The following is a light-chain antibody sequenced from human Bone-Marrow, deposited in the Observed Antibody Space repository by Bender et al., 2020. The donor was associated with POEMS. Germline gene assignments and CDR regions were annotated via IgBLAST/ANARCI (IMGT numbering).Light chain of an antibody. Sequence: SSELTQPPSVSVSPGQTARITCSGDAFPKQYVYWYQQKSGQAPVLVIYKDSERPSGIPERFSGSSSGTTVTLTISGVQAEDEADYYCQSTDSSGNYVIFGGGTKLTVL. CDR1: AFPKQY. CDR2: KDS. J-gene: IGLJ2*01. CDR3: QSTDSSGNYVI. V-gene: IGLV3-25*03.